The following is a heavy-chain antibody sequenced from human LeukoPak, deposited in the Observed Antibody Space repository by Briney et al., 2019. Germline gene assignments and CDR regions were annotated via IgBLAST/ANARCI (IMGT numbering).Heavy chain of an antibody. Sequence: GGSLRLSCAASGFTFSSHEMNWVRQAPGKGLEWVSVIYSGGTTYYADSVKDRFTISRDNSKSTLYLQMNSLRVEDTAVYYCATTRTKWELLEGDYWGQGTLVTVSS. V-gene: IGHV3-66*01. CDR2: IYSGGTT. CDR3: ATTRTKWELLEGDY. CDR1: GFTFSSHE. D-gene: IGHD1-26*01. J-gene: IGHJ4*02.